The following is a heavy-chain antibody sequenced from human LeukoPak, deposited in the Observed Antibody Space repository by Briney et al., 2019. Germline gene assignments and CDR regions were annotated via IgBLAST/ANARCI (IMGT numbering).Heavy chain of an antibody. CDR2: MNPNSGNT. V-gene: IGHV1-8*01. J-gene: IGHJ6*02. CDR1: GYTFTSYD. D-gene: IGHD7-27*01. CDR3: ARVWPLLGIAFGPEPNGMDV. Sequence: ASVKVSCKASGYTFTSYDINWVRQATGQGLEWMGWMNPNSGNTGYAQKFQGRVTMTRNTSISTAYMELSSLRSEDTAVYYCARVWPLLGIAFGPEPNGMDVWGQGTTVTVSS.